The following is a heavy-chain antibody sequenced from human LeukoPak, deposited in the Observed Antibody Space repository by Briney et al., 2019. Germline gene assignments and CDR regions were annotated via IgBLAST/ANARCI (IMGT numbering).Heavy chain of an antibody. CDR2: FDPEDSET. CDR3: ARSGYSSSWSWYYFDY. J-gene: IGHJ4*02. CDR1: GYTLTELS. V-gene: IGHV1-24*01. D-gene: IGHD6-13*01. Sequence: ASVKVSCKVSGYTLTELSMHWVRQAPGKGLEWMGGFDPEDSETIYAQKFQGRVTMTEDTSTDTAYMELSSLRSEDTAVYYCARSGYSSSWSWYYFDYWGQGTLVTVSS.